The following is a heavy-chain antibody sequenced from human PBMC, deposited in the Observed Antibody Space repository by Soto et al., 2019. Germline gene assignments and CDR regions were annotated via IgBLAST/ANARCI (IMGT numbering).Heavy chain of an antibody. CDR2: IWYDERST. V-gene: IGHV3-33*03. CDR3: ARCPIVDAWYFDL. Sequence: QVQLVESGGGVVQPGKSLRLSCAASEFALSNYVVHWVRQAPGKGLEWVAVIWYDERSTHYADSVKGRFTISKDSSRNALHLQMDSLRVEDTAVYYCARCPIVDAWYFDLWGRGTLVTVSS. J-gene: IGHJ2*01. CDR1: EFALSNYV. D-gene: IGHD2-15*01.